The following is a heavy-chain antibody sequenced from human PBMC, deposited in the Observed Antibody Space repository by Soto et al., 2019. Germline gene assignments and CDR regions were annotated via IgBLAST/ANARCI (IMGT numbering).Heavy chain of an antibody. J-gene: IGHJ4*02. CDR1: GITFRNYA. CDR2: ISFDASNK. V-gene: IGHV3-30-3*01. Sequence: QVQLVESGGGMVQPGRSLRLSCAASGITFRNYAMHWVRQAPGKGLEWVAIISFDASNKYYADSVRGRFTIARDNSKNTLYLQMNSLTTDYTAVYYCARGEGVGIVVVPAVRPDFWGQGTLVTVSS. CDR3: ARGEGVGIVVVPAVRPDF. D-gene: IGHD2-2*01.